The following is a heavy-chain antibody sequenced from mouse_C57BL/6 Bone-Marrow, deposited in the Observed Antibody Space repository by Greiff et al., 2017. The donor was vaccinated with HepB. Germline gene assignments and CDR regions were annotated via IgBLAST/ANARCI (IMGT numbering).Heavy chain of an antibody. CDR2: IYPGDGDT. V-gene: IGHV1-82*01. D-gene: IGHD2-3*01. CDR3: ARSDDGYPYWYFDV. J-gene: IGHJ1*03. CDR1: GYAFSSSW. Sequence: QVQLQQSGPELVKPGASVKISCKASGYAFSSSWMNWVKQRPGKGLEWIGRIYPGDGDTNYNGKFKGKATLTADKSSSTAYMQLSSLTSADSAVYFCARSDDGYPYWYFDVWGTGTTVTVSS.